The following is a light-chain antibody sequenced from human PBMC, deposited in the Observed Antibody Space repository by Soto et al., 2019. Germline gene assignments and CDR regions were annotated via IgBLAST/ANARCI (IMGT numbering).Light chain of an antibody. CDR1: QSLSSY. Sequence: EIVLTQSPGTLSLSPGERATLSCRASQSLSSYLAWYQQKPGQAPRLLSYGASSRATGIPDRFSGSGSGTDFTLTISRLEPEDFAVYYCRQYGSSPSYTFGQGTKLEIK. V-gene: IGKV3-20*01. J-gene: IGKJ2*01. CDR2: GAS. CDR3: RQYGSSPSYT.